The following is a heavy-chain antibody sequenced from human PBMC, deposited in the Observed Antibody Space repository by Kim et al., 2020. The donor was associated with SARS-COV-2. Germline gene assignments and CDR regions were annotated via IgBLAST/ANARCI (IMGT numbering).Heavy chain of an antibody. CDR1: GFTSKNFG. D-gene: IGHD2-2*01. CDR2: ISGSDDGT. Sequence: GGSLRLSCAASGFTSKNFGMSWVRQAPGKGLLEWVSAISGSDDGTYYADSVKGRFTISRDNSKNILYLQMHILRAEDTAVYYCAKFLPAVWSGMDVWGPGTTVTVSS. CDR3: AKFLPAVWSGMDV. J-gene: IGHJ6*02. V-gene: IGHV3-23*01.